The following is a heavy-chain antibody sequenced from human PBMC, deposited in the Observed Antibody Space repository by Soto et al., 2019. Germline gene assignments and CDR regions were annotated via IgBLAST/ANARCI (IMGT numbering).Heavy chain of an antibody. V-gene: IGHV4-31*03. D-gene: IGHD4-17*01. CDR1: GGSISSGGYY. Sequence: QVQLQESGPGLVKPSQTLSLTCTVSGGSISSGGYYWSWIRQHPGKGLEWIGYIYYSGSTYYNPSLKSRVTISVDTAKNQFALKLSSVTAADTAVYYCARDGPAVYGMDVWGQGTTVTVSS. J-gene: IGHJ6*02. CDR3: ARDGPAVYGMDV. CDR2: IYYSGST.